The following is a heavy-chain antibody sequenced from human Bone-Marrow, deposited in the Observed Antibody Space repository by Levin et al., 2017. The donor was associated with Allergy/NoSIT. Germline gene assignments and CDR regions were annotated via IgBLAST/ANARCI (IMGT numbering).Heavy chain of an antibody. V-gene: IGHV3-72*01. D-gene: IGHD3-3*01. J-gene: IGHJ4*02. CDR2: SRDKAHSYTT. Sequence: PGGSLRLSCAASGFTLSDHYVDWVRQAPGKGLEWVGRSRDKAHSYTTEYAASVRGRFTISRDDSQNSLYLQMNSLKTEDTAVYYCGRASLSSGYPPLDYWGQGTLVTVSS. CDR1: GFTLSDHY. CDR3: GRASLSSGYPPLDY.